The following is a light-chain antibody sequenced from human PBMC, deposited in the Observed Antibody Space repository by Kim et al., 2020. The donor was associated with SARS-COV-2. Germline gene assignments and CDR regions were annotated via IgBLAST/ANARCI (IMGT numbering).Light chain of an antibody. CDR2: DAS. CDR3: QQCGNWPLT. CDR1: QSVRSY. Sequence: LSPGDRATLSCMASQSVRSYLAWYQQKPGQAPRLLIYDASNRATGIPARLSGSGSGTDFTLTISSLEPEDFAVYYCQQCGNWPLTFGGGTKVDIK. J-gene: IGKJ4*01. V-gene: IGKV3-11*01.